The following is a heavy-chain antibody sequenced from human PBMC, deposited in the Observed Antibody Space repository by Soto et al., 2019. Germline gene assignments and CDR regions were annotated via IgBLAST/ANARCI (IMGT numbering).Heavy chain of an antibody. CDR2: ISSSSSAI. Sequence: GGSLRLSCAASGFTFSSYTMNWVRQAPGKGLEWVSYISSSSSAIYYADSVKGRFTISRDNAKNSLYLQMNSLRDEDTAVYYCARGRAWVFDYWGQGTLVTVSS. J-gene: IGHJ4*02. CDR1: GFTFSSYT. CDR3: ARGRAWVFDY. D-gene: IGHD6-13*01. V-gene: IGHV3-48*02.